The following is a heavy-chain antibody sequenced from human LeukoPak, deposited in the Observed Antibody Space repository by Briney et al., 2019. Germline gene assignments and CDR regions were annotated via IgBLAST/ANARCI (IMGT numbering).Heavy chain of an antibody. CDR2: ISYDGSNK. CDR3: ARDKFMDCSSTSCYFYYYYYGMDV. J-gene: IGHJ6*02. CDR1: GFTFINYG. D-gene: IGHD2-2*01. V-gene: IGHV3-30*03. Sequence: GRSLRLSCAASGFTFINYGMHWVRQAPGKGLEWVTIISYDGSNKYYADSVKGRFTISRENSKSTLYLQMNSLRAEDTAVYYCARDKFMDCSSTSCYFYYYYYGMDVWGQGTTVTVSS.